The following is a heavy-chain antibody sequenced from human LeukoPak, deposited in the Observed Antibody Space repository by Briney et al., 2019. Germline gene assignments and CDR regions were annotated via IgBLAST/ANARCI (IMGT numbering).Heavy chain of an antibody. Sequence: GASVKVSCKASGYTFTSYGVSWVRQAPGQGLEWMGWISAYNGNTNYAQKLQGRVTMTTDTSTSTAYMELRSLRSDDTAVYYCARDQPPSSSYYGMDVWGQGTTVTVSS. CDR2: ISAYNGNT. D-gene: IGHD6-19*01. CDR1: GYTFTSYG. CDR3: ARDQPPSSSYYGMDV. J-gene: IGHJ6*02. V-gene: IGHV1-18*01.